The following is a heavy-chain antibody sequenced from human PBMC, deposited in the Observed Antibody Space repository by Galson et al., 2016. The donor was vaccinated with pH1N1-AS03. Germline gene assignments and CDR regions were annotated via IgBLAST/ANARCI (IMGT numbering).Heavy chain of an antibody. D-gene: IGHD4/OR15-4a*01. Sequence: SVKVSCKASGYTFTSYYLHWVRQAPGQGREWMGIINPSDGNTNYAQRFQGRVTMTSDTSTSTVYMELSSLRSDDTAVYYCARVPAGLTGYYYAMDVWGQGTTVTVSS. V-gene: IGHV1-46*01. J-gene: IGHJ6*02. CDR3: ARVPAGLTGYYYAMDV. CDR2: INPSDGNT. CDR1: GYTFTSYY.